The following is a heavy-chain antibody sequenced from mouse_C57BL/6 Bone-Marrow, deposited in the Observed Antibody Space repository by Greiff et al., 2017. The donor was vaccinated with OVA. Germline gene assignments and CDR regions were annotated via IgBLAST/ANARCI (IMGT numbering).Heavy chain of an antibody. D-gene: IGHD2-10*01. J-gene: IGHJ1*03. CDR1: GYTFTDYY. CDR2: INPNNGGT. CDR3: ALPYYFYWYFDV. V-gene: IGHV1-26*01. Sequence: VQLQQSGPELVKPGASVKISCKASGYTFTDYYMNWVKQSHGKSLEWIGDINPNNGGTSYNQKFKGKATLTVDKSSSTAYMELRSLTSEDSAVYYCALPYYFYWYFDVWGTGTTVTVSS.